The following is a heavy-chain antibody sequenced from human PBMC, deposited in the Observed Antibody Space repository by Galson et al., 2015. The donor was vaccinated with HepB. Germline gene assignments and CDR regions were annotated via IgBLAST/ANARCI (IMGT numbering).Heavy chain of an antibody. D-gene: IGHD1-14*01. CDR3: ARYMTLNRYIDV. CDR1: GFTLSSDW. J-gene: IGHJ2*01. V-gene: IGHV3-7*01. CDR2: IKEDGSET. Sequence: SLRLSCAPSGFTLSSDWMSWVRQAPGKGLEWVANIKEDGSETYYVESLKGRFTISRDNAKNSLYLQMNSLRLEDTAVYYCARYMTLNRYIDVWGRGTLVTVSS.